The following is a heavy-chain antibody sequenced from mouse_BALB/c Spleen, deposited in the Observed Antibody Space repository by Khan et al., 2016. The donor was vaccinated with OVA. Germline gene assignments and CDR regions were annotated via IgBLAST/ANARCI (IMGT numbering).Heavy chain of an antibody. CDR2: IGPGSGST. V-gene: IGHV1S41*01. CDR1: GYTFTSYW. D-gene: IGHD1-1*01. CDR3: ARSNYYGSSLYAMDY. J-gene: IGHJ4*01. Sequence: DLVKPGASVKLSCKASGYTFTSYWINWIKQRPGQGLEWIGRIGPGSGSTSYNEMFTGKATLTVDTTSSTAYIQLSSLSSEDSAVDFCARSNYYGSSLYAMDYWGQGTSVTVSS.